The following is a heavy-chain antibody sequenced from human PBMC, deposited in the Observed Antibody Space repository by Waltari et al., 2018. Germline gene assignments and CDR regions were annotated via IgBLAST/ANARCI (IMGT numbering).Heavy chain of an antibody. J-gene: IGHJ4*02. CDR1: GYSISSGYY. Sequence: QVQLQESGPGLVKPSETLSLTCAVSGYSISSGYYWGWIRQPPGKGLEWIGSIYHSGSTYYNPSLKSRVTISVDTSKNQFSLKLSSVTAADTAVYYCARGDIVVVVAVPFDYWGQGTLVTVSS. V-gene: IGHV4-38-2*01. CDR2: IYHSGST. D-gene: IGHD2-15*01. CDR3: ARGDIVVVVAVPFDY.